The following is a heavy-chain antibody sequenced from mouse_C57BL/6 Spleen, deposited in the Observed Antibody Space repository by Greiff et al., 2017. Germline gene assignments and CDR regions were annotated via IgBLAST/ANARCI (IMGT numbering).Heavy chain of an antibody. Sequence: VQLQQSGAELVRPGASVTLSCKASGYTFTDYEMHWVKQTPVHGLEWIGAIDPETGGTAYNQKFKGKAILTADKSSSTAYMELRSLTSEDSAVYYCTRSGAGNAMDYWGQGTSVTVSS. CDR2: IDPETGGT. V-gene: IGHV1-15*01. CDR3: TRSGAGNAMDY. J-gene: IGHJ4*01. CDR1: GYTFTDYE.